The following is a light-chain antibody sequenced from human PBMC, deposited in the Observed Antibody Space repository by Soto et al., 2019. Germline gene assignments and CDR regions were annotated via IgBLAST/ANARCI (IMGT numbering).Light chain of an antibody. Sequence: DIQMTQSPSSLSASVGDRVTITCRASQGISNDLGWYQQKPGKAPKRLIYAASRLKSGVPSRFSGSGSGTEFTLTITSLQPEDFATDYCLHHNSYPLTFGGGTRVEIK. CDR2: AAS. CDR3: LHHNSYPLT. V-gene: IGKV1-17*01. J-gene: IGKJ4*01. CDR1: QGISND.